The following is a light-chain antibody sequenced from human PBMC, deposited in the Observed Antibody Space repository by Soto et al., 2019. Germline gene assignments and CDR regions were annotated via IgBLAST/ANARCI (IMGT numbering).Light chain of an antibody. V-gene: IGKV3-15*01. Sequence: EIVMTQSPATLSVSPGEGATLSCRASQSVSSNLTWYQQKPGQAPRLLIYGASTRATGVPARFSGSGSGTEFTLTISSLQSEDFAVYYCHQFGYSPRTFGQGTKVE. CDR3: HQFGYSPRT. CDR2: GAS. J-gene: IGKJ1*01. CDR1: QSVSSN.